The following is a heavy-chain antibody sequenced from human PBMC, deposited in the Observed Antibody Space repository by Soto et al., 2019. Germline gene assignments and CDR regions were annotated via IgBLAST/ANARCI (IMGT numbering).Heavy chain of an antibody. CDR1: GYTFTTYY. CDR3: VRATAARQRDYSYHYYLHI. D-gene: IGHD6-6*01. J-gene: IGHJ6*03. CDR2: INPNGGST. V-gene: IGHV1-46*03. Sequence: ASVKVSCKASGYTFTTYYMNWVRQAPGQELEWMGVINPNGGSTVYAQKFQGRVTLTRDTSTSTVYVELSSLRSDDTAVYFCVRATAARQRDYSYHYYLHIWGKGTTVTVSS.